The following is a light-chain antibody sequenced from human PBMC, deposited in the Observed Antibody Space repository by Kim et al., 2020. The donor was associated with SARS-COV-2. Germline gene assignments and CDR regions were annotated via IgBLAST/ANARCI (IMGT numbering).Light chain of an antibody. CDR3: QQRSDWPWT. J-gene: IGKJ1*01. V-gene: IGKV3-11*01. Sequence: LSPGKRATLTCRASQSVSISLAWYQQKPGQAPRLLIYGAFNRATGIPARFSGSGSETDFTLTISSLEPEYFAVYYCQQRSDWPWTFGQGTKVDIK. CDR1: QSVSIS. CDR2: GAF.